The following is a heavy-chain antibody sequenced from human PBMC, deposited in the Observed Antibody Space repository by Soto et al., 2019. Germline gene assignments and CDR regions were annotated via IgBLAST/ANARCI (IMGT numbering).Heavy chain of an antibody. CDR3: AKELYDSNWFDP. CDR1: GFTFSSYA. D-gene: IGHD3-3*01. CDR2: ISHDGSNK. J-gene: IGHJ5*02. Sequence: SLRLSCAASGFTFSSYAMHWVRQAPGKGLEWVALISHDGSNKNYADSVKGRFTISRDNSKNTLYLQMNSLRAEDTAVYYCAKELYDSNWFDPWGQGTLVTVSS. V-gene: IGHV3-30-3*02.